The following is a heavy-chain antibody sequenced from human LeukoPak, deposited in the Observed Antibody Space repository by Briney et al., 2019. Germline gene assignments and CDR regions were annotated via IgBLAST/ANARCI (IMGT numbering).Heavy chain of an antibody. CDR3: ARESPIWFGESHFDY. V-gene: IGHV4-59*01. CDR1: GDSISSYY. D-gene: IGHD3-10*01. J-gene: IGHJ4*02. CDR2: IYYSGST. Sequence: SETLPLTCTVSGDSISSYYWNWIRQPPGKGLEWIGYIYYSGSTDYSPSLKSRVTISVDTSKNQFSLKLSSVTAADTAVYYCARESPIWFGESHFDYWGQGTLVTVSS.